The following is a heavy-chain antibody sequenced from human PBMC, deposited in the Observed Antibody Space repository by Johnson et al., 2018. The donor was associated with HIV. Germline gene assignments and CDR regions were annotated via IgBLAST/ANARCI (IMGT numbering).Heavy chain of an antibody. CDR3: AREGGSYKDYAFDI. CDR2: ISYDGSNK. D-gene: IGHD1-26*01. CDR1: GFTFSSYA. V-gene: IGHV3-30*04. Sequence: QVQLVESGGGVVQPGRSLRLSCAASGFTFSSYAMHWVRQAPGKGLEWVAIISYDGSNKYYVASVKGRFTISRDNFKNTLYLQMNSLRAEDTAVYYCAREGGSYKDYAFDIWCQGTVVTVSS. J-gene: IGHJ3*02.